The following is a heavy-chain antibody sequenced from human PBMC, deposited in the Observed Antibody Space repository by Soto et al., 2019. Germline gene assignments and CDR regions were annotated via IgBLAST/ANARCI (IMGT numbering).Heavy chain of an antibody. D-gene: IGHD6-6*01. CDR1: VGSINSYY. J-gene: IGHJ4*02. V-gene: IGHV4-4*07. CDR2: IYSSGST. CDR3: ARTYSSSIGYYFDF. Sequence: SGTMDITCAVSVGSINSYYWSWIRPPAGKGLEWIGRIYSSGSTNYNPSLRSRLTMSVDTSKNQFSLKLSSVTAADTAVYYCARTYSSSIGYYFDFWGQGTRVTVS.